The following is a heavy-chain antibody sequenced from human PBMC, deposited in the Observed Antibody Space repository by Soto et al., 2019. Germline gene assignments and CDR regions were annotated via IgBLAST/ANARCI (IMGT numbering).Heavy chain of an antibody. J-gene: IGHJ4*02. CDR2: IYPGDSDT. CDR1: GYSFTSYW. Sequence: GESLKISCKGSGYSFTSYWIGWVRQMPGKGLEWMGIIYPGDSDTRYSPSFQGQVTISADKSISTAYLQMNSLRAEDTAVYYCARDVSNSVDYWGQGTLVTVSS. CDR3: ARDVSNSVDY. V-gene: IGHV5-51*01. D-gene: IGHD4-4*01.